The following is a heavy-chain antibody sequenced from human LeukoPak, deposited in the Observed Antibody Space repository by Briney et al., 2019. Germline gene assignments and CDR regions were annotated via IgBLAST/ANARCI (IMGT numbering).Heavy chain of an antibody. Sequence: GASVKVSCKASGYTFTSYGISWARQAPGQGLEWMGWISAYNGNTNYAQKLQGRVTMTTDTSTSTAYMELRSLRSDDTAVYYCAREWGITFGGVIVIGAFDIWGQGTMVTVSS. CDR2: ISAYNGNT. D-gene: IGHD3-16*02. CDR1: GYTFTSYG. J-gene: IGHJ3*02. V-gene: IGHV1-18*01. CDR3: AREWGITFGGVIVIGAFDI.